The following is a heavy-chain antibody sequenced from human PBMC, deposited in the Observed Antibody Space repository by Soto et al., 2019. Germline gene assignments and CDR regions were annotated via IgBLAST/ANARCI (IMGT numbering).Heavy chain of an antibody. CDR3: ATDTAKTSYYYYGMDV. Sequence: PGGSLRLSCAASGFTFSSYGMHWVRQAPGKGLEWVAVIWYDGSNKYYADSVKGRFTISRDNSKNTLYLQMNSLRAEDTAVYYCATDTAKTSYYYYGMDVWGQGTKVTVYS. CDR1: GFTFSSYG. V-gene: IGHV3-33*01. CDR2: IWYDGSNK. J-gene: IGHJ6*02. D-gene: IGHD5-18*01.